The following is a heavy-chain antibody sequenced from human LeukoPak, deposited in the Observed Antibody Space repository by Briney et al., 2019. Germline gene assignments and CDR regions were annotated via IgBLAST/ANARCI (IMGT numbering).Heavy chain of an antibody. D-gene: IGHD6-13*01. CDR2: INHSGST. Sequence: SETLSLTCAVYGGSFSGYYWSWIRQPPGKGLEWIGEINHSGSTNYNPSLKSQVTISVDTSKNQFSLKLSSVTAADTAVYYCARGHRRSSWYLGMDVWGQGTTVTVSS. J-gene: IGHJ6*02. CDR3: ARGHRRSSWYLGMDV. CDR1: GGSFSGYY. V-gene: IGHV4-34*01.